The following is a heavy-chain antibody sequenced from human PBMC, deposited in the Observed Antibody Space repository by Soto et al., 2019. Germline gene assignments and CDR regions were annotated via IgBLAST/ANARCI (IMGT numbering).Heavy chain of an antibody. J-gene: IGHJ4*02. CDR3: AREIEVVGSRSFDY. CDR2: INPNAGAT. V-gene: IGHV1-2*02. D-gene: IGHD6-19*01. Sequence: QVQLVQSGAEVKKPGASVKVSCKASGYTFTSYGISWVRQAPGQGLEWMGWINPNAGATESAQKFQGRVTLTWDTPISTAYMDLSRLTSDDTAVYYCAREIEVVGSRSFDYWGRGTLLTVSS. CDR1: GYTFTSYG.